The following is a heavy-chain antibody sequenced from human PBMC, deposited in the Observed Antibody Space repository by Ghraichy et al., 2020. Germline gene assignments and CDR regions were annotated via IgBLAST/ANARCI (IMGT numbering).Heavy chain of an antibody. CDR3: ANGPRSGAFDI. Sequence: LSLTCAASGFNFNSHDMTWVRQAPGKGLEWVSGIGTIGTPAHYADSVRGRFTISRDNSRNTVYLQMNSLRADDTAVYFCANGPRSGAFDIWGQGTMVTVSS. CDR2: IGTIGTPA. V-gene: IGHV3-23*05. CDR1: GFNFNSHD. J-gene: IGHJ3*02. D-gene: IGHD6-25*01.